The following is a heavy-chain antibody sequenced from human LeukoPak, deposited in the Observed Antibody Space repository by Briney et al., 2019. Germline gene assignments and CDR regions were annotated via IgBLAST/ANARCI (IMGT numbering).Heavy chain of an antibody. D-gene: IGHD3-22*01. CDR3: ARLRSGYYLDY. Sequence: PSQTLSLTCTVSGGSISSGNYYWSWIRQPPGKGLEWIGYIYYSGSTYYNPSLKSRVTISVDTSKNQFSLKLSPVTAADTAVYYCARLRSGYYLDYWGQGTLVTVSS. V-gene: IGHV4-30-4*08. CDR1: GGSISSGNYY. CDR2: IYYSGST. J-gene: IGHJ4*02.